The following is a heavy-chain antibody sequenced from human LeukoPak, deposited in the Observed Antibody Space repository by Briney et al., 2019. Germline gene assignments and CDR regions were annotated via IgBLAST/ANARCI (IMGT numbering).Heavy chain of an antibody. Sequence: PGGSLRLSCSASGFTFSSHDMSWVRQAPGKGLEWVANIKQDGSEKYYVDSVKGRFTISRDNAKKSLYLQMNSLRAEDTAVYYCARETEMANLDYWGQGTLVTVSS. CDR3: ARETEMANLDY. J-gene: IGHJ4*02. V-gene: IGHV3-7*04. CDR1: GFTFSSHD. D-gene: IGHD5-24*01. CDR2: IKQDGSEK.